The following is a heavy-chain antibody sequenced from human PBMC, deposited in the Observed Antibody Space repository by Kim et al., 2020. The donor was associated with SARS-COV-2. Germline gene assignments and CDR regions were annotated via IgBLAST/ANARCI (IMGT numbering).Heavy chain of an antibody. V-gene: IGHV1-69*13. J-gene: IGHJ5*02. D-gene: IGHD3-22*01. Sequence: SVKVSCKASGGTFSSYAISWVRQAPGQGLEWMGGIIPIFGTANYAQKFQGRVTITADESTSTAYMELSSLRSEDTAVYYCARERYYDSSGYRSNWFDPWGQGTLVTVSS. CDR1: GGTFSSYA. CDR2: IIPIFGTA. CDR3: ARERYYDSSGYRSNWFDP.